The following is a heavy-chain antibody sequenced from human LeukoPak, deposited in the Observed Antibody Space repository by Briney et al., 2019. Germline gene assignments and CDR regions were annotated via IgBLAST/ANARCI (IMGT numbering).Heavy chain of an antibody. J-gene: IGHJ4*02. Sequence: SETLSLTCTVSGYSISSGYCWGWIRQPPGKGLEWIGSIYHSGSTYYNPSLKSRVTISVDTSKNQFSLKLSSVTAADTAVYYCARAKRGNRQYYYDSSGKFDYWGQGTLVTVSS. V-gene: IGHV4-38-2*02. CDR2: IYHSGST. D-gene: IGHD3-22*01. CDR3: ARAKRGNRQYYYDSSGKFDY. CDR1: GYSISSGYC.